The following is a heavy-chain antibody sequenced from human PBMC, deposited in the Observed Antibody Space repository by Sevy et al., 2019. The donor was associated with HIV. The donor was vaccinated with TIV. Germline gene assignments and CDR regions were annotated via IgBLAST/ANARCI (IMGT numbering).Heavy chain of an antibody. Sequence: GGSLRLSCVASGFTFSSYSMNWVRRAPGKGLEWVSCLSSSSDSSRTLYYADSVKGRFSISRDNAKNSVHLQMTSLRVEDTAVYYCARPDLSGWYFDFWGHGTLVTVSS. D-gene: IGHD6-19*01. V-gene: IGHV3-48*01. CDR2: LSSSSDSSRTL. CDR1: GFTFSSYS. CDR3: ARPDLSGWYFDF. J-gene: IGHJ4*01.